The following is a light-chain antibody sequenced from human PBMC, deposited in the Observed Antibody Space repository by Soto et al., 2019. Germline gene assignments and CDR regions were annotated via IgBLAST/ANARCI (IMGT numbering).Light chain of an antibody. CDR3: QQYDGSPIT. CDR2: SVS. Sequence: DIVLTQSPGTLSLSPGEITTLSCRASQSVGRSYLAWYQQKPGQAPRLLIASVSKRATGIPDRFSGGGAGTDGTHTISRVEPEDFALYICQQYDGSPITFGQGTRLEI. J-gene: IGKJ5*01. CDR1: QSVGRSY. V-gene: IGKV3-20*01.